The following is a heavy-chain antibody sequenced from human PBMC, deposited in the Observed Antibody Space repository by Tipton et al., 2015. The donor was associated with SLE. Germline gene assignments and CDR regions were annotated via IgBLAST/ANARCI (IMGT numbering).Heavy chain of an antibody. V-gene: IGHV3-23*03. Sequence: SLRLSCAASGFALSTNAMNWVRQAPGKGPEWVSTVYTGGDIYYADSVKGRFTISRDHSNNTLYLQMNSLRTEDTAVYYCARDALSLGIFDSWGQGTLVTVSS. CDR3: ARDALSLGIFDS. CDR1: GFALSTNA. J-gene: IGHJ4*02. CDR2: VYTGGDI. D-gene: IGHD7-27*01.